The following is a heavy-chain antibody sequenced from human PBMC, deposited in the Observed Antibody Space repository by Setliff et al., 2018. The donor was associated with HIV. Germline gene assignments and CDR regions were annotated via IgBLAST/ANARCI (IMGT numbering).Heavy chain of an antibody. Sequence: ASVKVSCKASGYTFTGYYIHWVRQAPGQGLEWMGRISPNSGGTNYAQNFQGRVTMTRDTSISTAYMELSRLRSDDTAVYYCARDAFDYTAYYYSYMDVWGKGTTVTVSS. CDR2: ISPNSGGT. CDR1: GYTFTGYY. CDR3: ARDAFDYTAYYYSYMDV. V-gene: IGHV1-2*06. J-gene: IGHJ6*03. D-gene: IGHD4-4*01.